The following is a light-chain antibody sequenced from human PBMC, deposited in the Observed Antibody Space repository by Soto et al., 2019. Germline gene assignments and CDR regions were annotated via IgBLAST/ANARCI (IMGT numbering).Light chain of an antibody. CDR2: RNA. CDR3: ATWDDSLNIYV. J-gene: IGLJ1*01. CDR1: SSNVGSNT. V-gene: IGLV1-44*01. Sequence: QSVLTQPPSAYGTPGQRITISCSGSSSNVGSNTVNWYQQVPGVAPKLLIYRNAQRPSGVPDRFSGSKSGTSASLVISGLHSGDEADYYCATWDDSLNIYVFGTGTKVTV.